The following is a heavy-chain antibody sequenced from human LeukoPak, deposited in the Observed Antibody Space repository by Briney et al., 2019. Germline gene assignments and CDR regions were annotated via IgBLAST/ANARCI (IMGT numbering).Heavy chain of an antibody. Sequence: PGGSLRPSCAASGFTFSSYTMNWVRQAPGKGLEWVSCISSSSTNIYYADSVKGRFTISRDNAKNSLYLQMNSLRAEDTAVYYCARKLYSDNSHDAFDIWGQGTMVIVSS. V-gene: IGHV3-21*01. CDR3: ARKLYSDNSHDAFDI. D-gene: IGHD1-26*01. CDR2: ISSSSTNI. CDR1: GFTFSSYT. J-gene: IGHJ3*02.